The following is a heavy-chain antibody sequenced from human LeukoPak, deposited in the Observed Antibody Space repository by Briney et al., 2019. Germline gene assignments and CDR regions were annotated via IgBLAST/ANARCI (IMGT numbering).Heavy chain of an antibody. Sequence: SDPLSLTRSVSGGSLSRHYWRWMRHPPGKALVWIGYIYYSGSSNYNPYRKSRVPISADTSKNHITRKLSSVAAADTAVYYCARDGIAVAATKSSYYYYGMDVWGQGATVTVSS. CDR3: ARDGIAVAATKSSYYYYGMDV. J-gene: IGHJ6*02. V-gene: IGHV4-59*11. CDR1: GGSLSRHY. D-gene: IGHD6-19*01. CDR2: IYYSGSS.